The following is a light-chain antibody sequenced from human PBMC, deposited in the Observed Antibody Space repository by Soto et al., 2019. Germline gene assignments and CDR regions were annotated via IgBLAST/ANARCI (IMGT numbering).Light chain of an antibody. J-gene: IGLJ1*01. CDR2: EVS. CDR1: SRYVGAYDF. CDR3: CSFAGSFYV. Sequence: QSVLTQPRSVSAAPGQSVAISCTGTSRYVGAYDFVSWYQHRPGKAPKLIISEVSKRPSGVSHRFSGSKSGNTASLAISGLQAEDEADYFCCSFAGSFYVFGTGTKVTVL. V-gene: IGLV2-11*01.